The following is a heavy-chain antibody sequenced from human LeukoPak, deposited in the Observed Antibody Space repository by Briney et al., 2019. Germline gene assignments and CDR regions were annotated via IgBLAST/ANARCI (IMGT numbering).Heavy chain of an antibody. CDR3: AKDSHYDFWSGYAYYYGMDV. Sequence: GGSLRLSCAASGFTFSSYAMHWVRQAPGKGLEWVAVISYDGSNKYYADSVKGRFTISRDNSKNTLYLQMNSLRAEDTAVYYCAKDSHYDFWSGYAYYYGMDVWGQGTTVTVSS. CDR2: ISYDGSNK. V-gene: IGHV3-30-3*01. D-gene: IGHD3-3*01. CDR1: GFTFSSYA. J-gene: IGHJ6*02.